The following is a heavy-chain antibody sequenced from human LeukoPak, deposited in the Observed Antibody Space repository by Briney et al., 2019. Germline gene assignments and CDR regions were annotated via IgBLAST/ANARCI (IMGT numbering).Heavy chain of an antibody. CDR3: ARNSHGYSSGWLQFNFDY. Sequence: GASVKVSCKASGYTFTSYAMHWVRQAPGQRLEWMGWINAGNDNTKYSQKLQGRVTMTTDTSTSTAYMELRSLRSDDTAVYYCARNSHGYSSGWLQFNFDYWGQGTLVTVSS. CDR2: INAGNDNT. CDR1: GYTFTSYA. V-gene: IGHV1-3*01. J-gene: IGHJ4*02. D-gene: IGHD6-19*01.